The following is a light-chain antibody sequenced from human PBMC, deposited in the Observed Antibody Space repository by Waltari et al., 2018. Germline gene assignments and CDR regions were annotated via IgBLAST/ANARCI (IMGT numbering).Light chain of an antibody. Sequence: SYVVTQPPSVSVAPGEKDTLTCGGDNIGTYSVHWYQQKAGQAPVLVIFYDRDRPSGIPDRFSGSNSGNTATLTISRVEAGDEARYYCHVWHPHVDPGVFGTGTEVTVL. J-gene: IGLJ1*01. V-gene: IGLV3-21*04. CDR3: HVWHPHVDPGV. CDR1: NIGTYS. CDR2: YDR.